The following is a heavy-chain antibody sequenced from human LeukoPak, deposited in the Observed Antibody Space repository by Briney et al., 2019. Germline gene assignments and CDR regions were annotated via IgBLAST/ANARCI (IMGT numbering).Heavy chain of an antibody. CDR2: IKFDGSST. J-gene: IGHJ4*02. D-gene: IGHD4-17*01. CDR1: GFTFSNYC. V-gene: IGHV3-74*01. Sequence: GGSLRLSCAASGFTFSNYCMHWVRQAPGKGLEWVSLIKFDGSSTNNADSVKGRFTISRDNAKNTLYLQMNSLRAEDTAVYYCESENTTDAGGQLDYWGQGTLVTVSS. CDR3: ESENTTDAGGQLDY.